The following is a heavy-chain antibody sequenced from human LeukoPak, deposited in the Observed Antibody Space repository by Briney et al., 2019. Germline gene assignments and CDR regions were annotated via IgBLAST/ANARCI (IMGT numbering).Heavy chain of an antibody. Sequence: GESLKISCKGSGYSFTSYWIGWVGQMPGKGLEWMGIVNPGDSDTRYSPSFQGQVTISADKSISTDYLQWSSLEASDTAMYYCARSNLYYYDSRGYYFDYWGQGTPVTVSS. D-gene: IGHD3-22*01. J-gene: IGHJ4*02. V-gene: IGHV5-51*01. CDR2: VNPGDSDT. CDR1: GYSFTSYW. CDR3: ARSNLYYYDSRGYYFDY.